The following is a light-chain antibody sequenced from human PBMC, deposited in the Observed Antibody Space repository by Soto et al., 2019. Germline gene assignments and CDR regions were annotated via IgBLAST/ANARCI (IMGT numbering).Light chain of an antibody. Sequence: QSALTQPASVSGYPGQSLTISCTGTSSDVGSYNHVSWYQQHPGKAPKLMIYDVSNRPSGVSNRFSGSKSGNTASLTISGLHAEDEADYYCSSYTSRSTNVFGTGTKLTVL. V-gene: IGLV2-14*01. CDR1: SSDVGSYNH. CDR3: SSYTSRSTNV. CDR2: DVS. J-gene: IGLJ1*01.